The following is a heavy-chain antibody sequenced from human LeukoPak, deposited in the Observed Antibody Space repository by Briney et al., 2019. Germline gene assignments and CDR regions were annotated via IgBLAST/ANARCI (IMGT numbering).Heavy chain of an antibody. D-gene: IGHD3-22*01. CDR1: GLTGSSNY. CDR3: ARSQGGTMSLRHFDL. CDR2: INSGGNA. V-gene: IGHV3-53*01. J-gene: IGHJ2*01. Sequence: GGSLRLSCAASGLTGSSNYMNWLRQAPGKGLEWVSVINSGGNAYYSASVKGRFTISRDNSKNMPYLQMNSLRADDTAVYYCARSQGGTMSLRHFDLWGRGTLVTVSS.